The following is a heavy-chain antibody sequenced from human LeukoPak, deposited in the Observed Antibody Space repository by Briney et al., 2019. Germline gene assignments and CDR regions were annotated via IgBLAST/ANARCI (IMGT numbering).Heavy chain of an antibody. CDR3: LLRSGGPYGMDV. V-gene: IGHV4-39*01. CDR2: IYYSGST. CDR1: GVSISSSSYY. D-gene: IGHD3-10*02. J-gene: IGHJ6*02. Sequence: SETLSLTCTVSGVSISSSSYYWGWIRQPPGKGLEWIGSIYYSGSTYYNPSLKSRVTISVDTSKNQFSLKLSSVTAADTAVYYCLLRSGGPYGMDVWGQGTTVTVSS.